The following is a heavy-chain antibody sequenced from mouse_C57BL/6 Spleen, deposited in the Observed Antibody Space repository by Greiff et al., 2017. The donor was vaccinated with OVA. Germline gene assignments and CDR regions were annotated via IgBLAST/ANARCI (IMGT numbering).Heavy chain of an antibody. V-gene: IGHV5-16*01. D-gene: IGHD1-1*01. J-gene: IGHJ4*01. Sequence: EVQLVESEGGLVQPGSSMKLSCTASGFTFSDYYMAWVRQVPEKGLEWVANINYDGSSTYYLDSLKSRFIISRDNAKNILYLQMSSLKSEDTATYYCARDRGYYGSSWAMDYWGQGTSVTVSS. CDR1: GFTFSDYY. CDR2: INYDGSST. CDR3: ARDRGYYGSSWAMDY.